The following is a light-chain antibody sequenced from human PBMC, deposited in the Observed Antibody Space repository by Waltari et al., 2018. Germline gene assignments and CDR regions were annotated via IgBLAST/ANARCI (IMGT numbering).Light chain of an antibody. CDR1: QSVSRT. CDR3: QHYVRLPVT. CDR2: AAS. Sequence: EIVLTQSPGTLSLSPGERATLSCRASQSVSRTLAWYQQKPGPAPSLLIYAASTRATGIPDRFRGSGSGTDFRLTISRLEPEDLAVYYCQHYVRLPVTFGQGTKVEIK. J-gene: IGKJ1*01. V-gene: IGKV3-20*01.